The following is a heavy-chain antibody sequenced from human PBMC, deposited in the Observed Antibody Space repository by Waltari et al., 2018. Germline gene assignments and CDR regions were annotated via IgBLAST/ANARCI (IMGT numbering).Heavy chain of an antibody. CDR2: ISGRGIRT. V-gene: IGHV3-23*01. CDR1: GFTFSSYA. J-gene: IGHJ5*02. CDR3: AKDGSSGWYPES. D-gene: IGHD6-19*01. Sequence: EVQLLESGGGLVQPGGSLRLSCAASGFTFSSYAMSWVRQAPGKGLEWVSTISGRGIRTYDADSVKGRFTISRDNSKNTLYLQMNSLRAEDTAVYYCAKDGSSGWYPESWGQGTLVTVSS.